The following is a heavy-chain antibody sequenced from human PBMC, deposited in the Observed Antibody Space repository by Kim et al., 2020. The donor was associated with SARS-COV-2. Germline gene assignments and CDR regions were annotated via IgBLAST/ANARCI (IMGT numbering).Heavy chain of an antibody. J-gene: IGHJ6*02. V-gene: IGHV4-34*01. CDR3: ARAYQLLYRYYYYGMDV. CDR2: INHSGST. D-gene: IGHD2-2*02. Sequence: SETLSLTCAVYGGSFSGYYWSWIRQPPGKGLEWIGEINHSGSTNYNPSLKSRVTISVDTSKNQFSLKLSSVTAADTAVYYCARAYQLLYRYYYYGMDVWGQGTTVTVSS. CDR1: GGSFSGYY.